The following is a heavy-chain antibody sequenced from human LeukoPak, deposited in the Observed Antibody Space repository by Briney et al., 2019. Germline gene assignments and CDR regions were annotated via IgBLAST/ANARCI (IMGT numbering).Heavy chain of an antibody. Sequence: GGSLRLSCAASGFTFSSYSMNWVRQAPGKGLEWVSSISSSSSCIYYADSVKGRFTISRDNAKNSLYLQMNSLRAEDTAVYYCASLRGDYGDLPPDDAFDIWGQGTMVTVSS. CDR3: ASLRGDYGDLPPDDAFDI. CDR1: GFTFSSYS. V-gene: IGHV3-21*01. CDR2: ISSSSSCI. D-gene: IGHD4-17*01. J-gene: IGHJ3*02.